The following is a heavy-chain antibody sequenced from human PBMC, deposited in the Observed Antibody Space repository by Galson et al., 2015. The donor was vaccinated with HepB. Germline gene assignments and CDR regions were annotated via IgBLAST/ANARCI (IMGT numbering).Heavy chain of an antibody. CDR1: GYTFTDYY. V-gene: IGHV1-69-2*01. J-gene: IGHJ6*03. Sequence: VKVSCKVSGYTFTDYYMHWVQQAPGKGLEWMGLVDPEDGETIYAEKFQGRVTITADTSTDTAYMELSSLRSEDTAVYYCATKDCSGGSCHADYYYYYMDVWGKGTTVTVSS. CDR2: VDPEDGET. D-gene: IGHD2-15*01. CDR3: ATKDCSGGSCHADYYYYYMDV.